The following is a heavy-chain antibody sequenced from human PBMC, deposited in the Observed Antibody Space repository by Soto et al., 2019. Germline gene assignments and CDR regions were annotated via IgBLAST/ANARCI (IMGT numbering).Heavy chain of an antibody. D-gene: IGHD2-15*01. V-gene: IGHV3-23*01. CDR1: GFTFSSSA. J-gene: IGHJ4*02. CDR3: AKDVL. Sequence: LRLSCAASGFTFSSSAVSWVRQAPGKGLEWVSAISASGINTYYADSVKGRFTISRDNSKNTLYLQMNSLRDEDTAVYYCAKDVLGGQGTLVTVSS. CDR2: ISASGINT.